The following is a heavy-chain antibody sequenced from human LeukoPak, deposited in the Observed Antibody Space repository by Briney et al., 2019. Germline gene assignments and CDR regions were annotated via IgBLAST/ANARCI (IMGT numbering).Heavy chain of an antibody. V-gene: IGHV3-30*02. CDR1: GFTFSSYG. D-gene: IGHD3-22*01. CDR3: AKDRSYYDSSGYLDY. CDR2: IRYDGSNK. J-gene: IGHJ4*02. Sequence: GGSLRLSCAASGFTFSSYGMHWVRQAPGKGLEWVAIIRYDGSNKYYADSVKGRFTISRDNSKNTLYLQMNSLRAEDTAVYYCAKDRSYYDSSGYLDYWGQGTLVTVSS.